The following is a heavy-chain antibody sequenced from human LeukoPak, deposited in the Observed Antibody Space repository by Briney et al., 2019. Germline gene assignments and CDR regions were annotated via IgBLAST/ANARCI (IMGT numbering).Heavy chain of an antibody. CDR2: INTNTGNP. D-gene: IGHD3-3*01. V-gene: IGHV7-4-1*02. Sequence: ASVKVSCKASGYTFTSYAMNWVRQAPGQGLEWMGWINTNTGNPTYAQGFTGRFVFSLDTSVSTAYLQISSLKAEGTAVYYCARVGGGYDFWSGYYGYYYYGMDVWGQGTTVTVSS. CDR1: GYTFTSYA. J-gene: IGHJ6*02. CDR3: ARVGGGYDFWSGYYGYYYYGMDV.